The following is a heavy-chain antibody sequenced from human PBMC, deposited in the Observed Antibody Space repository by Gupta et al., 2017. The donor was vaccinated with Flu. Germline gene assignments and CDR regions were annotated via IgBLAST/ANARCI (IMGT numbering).Heavy chain of an antibody. CDR2: INSDGSNT. Sequence: EGQLVESGGGLVQPGGSLRLSCAASGFTFSSYWMHWVRQAPGKGLVWVSGINSDGSNTNYADSVKGRFTISRDNAKSTLYLQMNSLRAEDTAAYYCATSRSFNYWGQGTLVTVSS. V-gene: IGHV3-74*01. D-gene: IGHD3-16*02. CDR3: ATSRSFNY. CDR1: GFTFSSYW. J-gene: IGHJ4*02.